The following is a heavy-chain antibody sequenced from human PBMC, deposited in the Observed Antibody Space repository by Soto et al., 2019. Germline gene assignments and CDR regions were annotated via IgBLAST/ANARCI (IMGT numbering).Heavy chain of an antibody. Sequence: ASVKVSCKSSGFTFTSYAIHWLRQAPGQRPQWMGWINGGSGNTKYSQDFQGRVTFTRDTFATTAYLELSSLRSEDTAVYYCARVPPWGNSAGDYYIQHYDSWGQGTRVPSPQ. CDR3: ARVPPWGNSAGDYYIQHYDS. CDR1: GFTFTSYA. J-gene: IGHJ4*02. D-gene: IGHD3-10*01. CDR2: INGGSGNT. V-gene: IGHV1-3*01.